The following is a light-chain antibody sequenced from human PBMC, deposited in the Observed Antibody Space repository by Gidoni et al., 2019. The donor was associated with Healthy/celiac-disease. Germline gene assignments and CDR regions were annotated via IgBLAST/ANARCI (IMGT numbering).Light chain of an antibody. CDR2: EDN. CDR3: QSYDSSNHVV. V-gene: IGLV6-57*02. CDR1: SGSSASNY. J-gene: IGLJ2*01. Sequence: NFMLTQPHSVAVSPGNPVTISCTGSSGSSASNYVQWYQQRPGSAPTTVIYEDNQRPSGVPDRFSGSIDSSSNSASITISGLKTEDEADYYCQSYDSSNHVVFGGGTKLTVL.